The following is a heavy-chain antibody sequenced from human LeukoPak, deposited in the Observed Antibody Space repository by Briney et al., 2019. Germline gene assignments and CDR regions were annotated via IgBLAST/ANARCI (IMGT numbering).Heavy chain of an antibody. V-gene: IGHV4-34*01. Sequence: SETLSLTCAVYGGSFSGYYWSWIRQPPGKGLEWIGEINHSGSTNYNPSLKSRVTISVDTSKNQFSLKLSSVTAADTAVYYCARNYYYYMTSGAKGPRSPSP. CDR2: INHSGST. CDR1: GGSFSGYY. CDR3: ARNYYYYMTS. J-gene: IGHJ6*03.